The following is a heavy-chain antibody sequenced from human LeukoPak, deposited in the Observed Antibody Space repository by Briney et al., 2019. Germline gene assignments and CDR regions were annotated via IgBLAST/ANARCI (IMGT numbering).Heavy chain of an antibody. V-gene: IGHV4-59*01. D-gene: IGHD6-13*01. CDR3: ARDLRGWGSSWFDY. CDR1: GGSISSYY. Sequence: SEALSLTCTVSGGSISSYYWSWIRQPPGKGLEWIGYIYYSGSTNYNPSLKSRVTISVDTSKNQFSLKLSSVTAADTAVYYCARDLRGWGSSWFDYWGQGTLVTVSS. CDR2: IYYSGST. J-gene: IGHJ4*02.